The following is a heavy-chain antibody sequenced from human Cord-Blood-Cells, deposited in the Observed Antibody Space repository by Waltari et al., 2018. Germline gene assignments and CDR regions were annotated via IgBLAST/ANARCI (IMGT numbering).Heavy chain of an antibody. Sequence: QLQLQESGPGLVKPSETLSLTCTVSGGSISSSSYYWAWIRQPPGKGLEWIGSIYYSGSTYYNPSLKSRVTISVDTSKNQFSLKLSSVTAADTAVYYCARQILGYCSSTSCYVDAFDIWGQGTMVTVSS. D-gene: IGHD2-2*01. V-gene: IGHV4-39*01. J-gene: IGHJ3*02. CDR3: ARQILGYCSSTSCYVDAFDI. CDR2: IYYSGST. CDR1: GGSISSSSYY.